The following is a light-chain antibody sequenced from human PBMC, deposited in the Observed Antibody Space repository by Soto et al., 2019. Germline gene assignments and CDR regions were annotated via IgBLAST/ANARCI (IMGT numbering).Light chain of an antibody. J-gene: IGKJ4*01. V-gene: IGKV1-33*01. CDR1: QDISNY. CDR3: QPYDNLP. Sequence: DLQMTQSPSSLSASVGDRVTITCQASQDISNYLNWYQQKPGKAPKLLIYDASNLETGVPSRFSGSGSGTDFTFTISSLQPEDIATYYCQPYDNLPFGGGTKVEIK. CDR2: DAS.